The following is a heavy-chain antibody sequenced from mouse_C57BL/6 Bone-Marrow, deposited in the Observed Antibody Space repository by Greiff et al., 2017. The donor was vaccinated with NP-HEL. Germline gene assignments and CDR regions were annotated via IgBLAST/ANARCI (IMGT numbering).Heavy chain of an antibody. CDR2: IDPENGDT. CDR3: VLYYYAYCDY. V-gene: IGHV14-4*01. Sequence: EVQLQQSGAELVRPGASVKLSCTASGFNIKDDYMHWVKQRPEQGLEWIGWIDPENGDTEYASKFQGKATITADTSSNTAYLQRSSLTSEDTAVYYCVLYYYAYCDYWGQGTTLTVSS. D-gene: IGHD1-1*01. CDR1: GFNIKDDY. J-gene: IGHJ2*01.